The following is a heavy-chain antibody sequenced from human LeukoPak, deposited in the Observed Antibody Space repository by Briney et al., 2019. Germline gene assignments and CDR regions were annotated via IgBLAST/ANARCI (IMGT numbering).Heavy chain of an antibody. D-gene: IGHD5-18*01. CDR1: GGSISTNY. J-gene: IGHJ4*02. V-gene: IGHV4-59*01. CDR2: IYYSGST. CDR3: ARVYSYGYDRFFDY. Sequence: SETLSLTCTVSGGSISTNYWSWIRQPPGKGLEWIGYIYYSGSTNYNPSLKSRVTISVDTSKNQFSLKLSSVTAADTAVYYCARVYSYGYDRFFDYWGQGTLVTVSS.